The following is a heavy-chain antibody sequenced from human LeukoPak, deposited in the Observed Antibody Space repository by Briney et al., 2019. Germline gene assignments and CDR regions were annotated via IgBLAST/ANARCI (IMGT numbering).Heavy chain of an antibody. CDR1: GYTFTSYA. V-gene: IGHV1-3*01. Sequence: ASVKVSCKASGYTFTSYAIHWVRQAPGQRLEWMGWISAGNGNTKYSQNFKGRVTFISNTSATTAFMELSSLRSEDAAVYYCARDSGSGSNDYWGQGTLVTVSS. CDR3: ARDSGSGSNDY. J-gene: IGHJ4*02. D-gene: IGHD1-26*01. CDR2: ISAGNGNT.